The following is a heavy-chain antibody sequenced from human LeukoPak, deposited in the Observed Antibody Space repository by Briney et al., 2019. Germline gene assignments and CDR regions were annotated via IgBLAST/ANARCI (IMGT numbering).Heavy chain of an antibody. CDR1: GFTFSSYS. CDR2: ISSSSSYI. CDR3: ARDRGYCGGDCYQEHNAFDI. D-gene: IGHD2-21*01. V-gene: IGHV3-21*01. J-gene: IGHJ3*02. Sequence: GGSLRLSCAASGFTFSSYSMNWVRQAPGKGLEWVSSISSSSSYIYYADSVKSRFTIFRNNAKNSLYLQMKSLRAEDTAVYYCARDRGYCGGDCYQEHNAFDIWGQGTMVTVSS.